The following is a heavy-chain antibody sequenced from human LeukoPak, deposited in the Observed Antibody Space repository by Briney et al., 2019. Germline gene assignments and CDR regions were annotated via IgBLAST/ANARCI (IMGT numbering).Heavy chain of an antibody. J-gene: IGHJ6*03. CDR3: ARVRLAAAGTTAYYYYMDV. Sequence: SETLSLTCTVSGGSISSYYWGWIRQPPGKGLEWIGSIYYSGSTYYNPSLKSRVTISVDTSKNQFSLKLSSVTAADTAVYYCARVRLAAAGTTAYYYYMDVWGKGTTVTVSS. CDR2: IYYSGST. CDR1: GGSISSYY. D-gene: IGHD6-13*01. V-gene: IGHV4-39*07.